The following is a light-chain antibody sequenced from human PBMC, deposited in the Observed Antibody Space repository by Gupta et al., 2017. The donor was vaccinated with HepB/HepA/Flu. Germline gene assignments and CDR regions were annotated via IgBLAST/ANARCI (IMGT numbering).Light chain of an antibody. V-gene: IGLV1-51*02. CDR2: ENN. J-gene: IGLJ2*01. CDR1: SSNIESNF. Sequence: QSVLMQPPSVSAAPGQEVAISCSGSSSNIESNFVSWYQQLPRAAPKLLIYENNKRPSGIPDRFSGSKSGTSATLAITGLQTGDEADYYCGTWDDSLNVLLSGGGTELAVL. CDR3: GTWDDSLNVLL.